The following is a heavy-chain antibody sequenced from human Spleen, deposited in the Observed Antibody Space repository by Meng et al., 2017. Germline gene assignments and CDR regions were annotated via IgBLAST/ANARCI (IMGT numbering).Heavy chain of an antibody. CDR1: GGSFSDYY. V-gene: IGHV4-34*01. J-gene: IGHJ4*02. D-gene: IGHD4-11*01. CDR3: ARGPTTMAHDFDY. CDR2: INHSGST. Sequence: QFHLQQWGAGLLKPSETLSLTFVVSGGSFSDYYWSWIRPPPGKGLEWIGEINHSGSTNYNPSLESRATISVDTSQNNLSLKLSSVTAADSAVYYCARGPTTMAHDFDYWGQGTLVTVSS.